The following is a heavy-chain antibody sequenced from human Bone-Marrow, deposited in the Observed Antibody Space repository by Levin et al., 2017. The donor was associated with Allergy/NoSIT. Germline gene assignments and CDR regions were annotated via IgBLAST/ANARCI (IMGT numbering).Heavy chain of an antibody. Sequence: GESLKISCAASGFTFSSYAMHWVRQAPGKGLEWVAVISYDGSNKYYADSVKGRFTISRDNSKNTLYLQMNSLGAEDTAVYYCARDWVVVVPAAIGYWGQGTLVTVSS. CDR3: ARDWVVVVPAAIGY. V-gene: IGHV3-30*04. CDR2: ISYDGSNK. D-gene: IGHD2-2*01. J-gene: IGHJ4*02. CDR1: GFTFSSYA.